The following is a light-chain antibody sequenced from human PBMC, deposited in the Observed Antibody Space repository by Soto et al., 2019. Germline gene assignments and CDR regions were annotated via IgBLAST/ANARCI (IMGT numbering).Light chain of an antibody. CDR3: HQYGSSPPFT. CDR1: QSVSSSY. J-gene: IGKJ3*01. CDR2: GAS. Sequence: EIVLTQSPGTLSLSPGERATLSCRASQSVSSSYLAWYQQKPGQAPRLLIYGASGRATGIPDRFSGSGSGNDFTLTISTLEPEDFAVYYCHQYGSSPPFTFGPGTKVDIK. V-gene: IGKV3-20*01.